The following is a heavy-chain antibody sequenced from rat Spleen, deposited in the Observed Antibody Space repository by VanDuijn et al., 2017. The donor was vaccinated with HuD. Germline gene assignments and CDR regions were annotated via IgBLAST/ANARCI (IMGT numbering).Heavy chain of an antibody. CDR1: GFTFSDYY. V-gene: IGHV5-29*01. J-gene: IGHJ2*01. D-gene: IGHD1-9*01. CDR2: ISCDGVRY. CDR3: ARHGYNSYFVY. Sequence: EVQLVESDGGLVQPGRSLKLSCAASGFTFSDYYMAWVRQARTMGLEWVAYISCDGVRYFYRDSVKGRFTIARDNAKNSLYLQMDSLRSGDTATCYSARHGYNSYFVYWGQGVMVTVSS.